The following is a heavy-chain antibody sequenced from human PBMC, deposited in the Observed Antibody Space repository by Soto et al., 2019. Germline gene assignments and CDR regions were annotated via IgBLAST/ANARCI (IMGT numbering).Heavy chain of an antibody. Sequence: LRLSCAASGFTFSSYAMSWVRQAPGKGLEWVSAISGSGGSTYYTDSVKGRFTISRDNSKNTLYLQMNSLRAEDTAVYYCAKDRKLDPDAFDIWGQGTMVTVSS. J-gene: IGHJ3*02. V-gene: IGHV3-23*01. CDR3: AKDRKLDPDAFDI. D-gene: IGHD1-1*01. CDR2: ISGSGGST. CDR1: GFTFSSYA.